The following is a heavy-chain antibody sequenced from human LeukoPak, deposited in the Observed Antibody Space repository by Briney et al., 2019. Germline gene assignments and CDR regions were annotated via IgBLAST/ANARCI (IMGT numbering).Heavy chain of an antibody. J-gene: IGHJ4*02. V-gene: IGHV4-61*05. D-gene: IGHD3-22*01. CDR2: IYYSGST. Sequence: ASETLSLTCTVSGGSISSSSYYWSWIRQPPGKGLEWIGYIYYSGSTNYNPSLKSRVTISVDTSKNQFSLKLSSVTAADTAVYYCARVGSSYYDSSGYYSDVNALFDYWGQGTLVTVSS. CDR3: ARVGSSYYDSSGYYSDVNALFDY. CDR1: GGSISSSSYY.